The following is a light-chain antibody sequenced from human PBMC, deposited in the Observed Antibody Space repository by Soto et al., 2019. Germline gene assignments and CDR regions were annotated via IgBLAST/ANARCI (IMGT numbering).Light chain of an antibody. CDR2: AAS. CDR1: QSISSN. Sequence: DIQMTQSPSSLSASVGDRDTITCRASQSISSNLNWYQQKPGKAPKLLIYAASSLQSGVPSRFSGSGSGTDFTRTISSLQPEDFATYYCQQSYSTPLTFGGGTKVDIK. V-gene: IGKV1-39*01. CDR3: QQSYSTPLT. J-gene: IGKJ4*01.